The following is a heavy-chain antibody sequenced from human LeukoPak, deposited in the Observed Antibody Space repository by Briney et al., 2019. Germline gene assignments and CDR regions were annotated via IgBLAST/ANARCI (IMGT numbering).Heavy chain of an antibody. CDR2: ISSSSSHM. CDR1: GFTFSTYS. J-gene: IGHJ4*02. Sequence: GGSLRLSCAGSGFTFSTYSMNWVRQAPGKGLEWVSYISSSSSHMFYADSVKGRFTISRDNAKNSLYLQMNSLRDEGTAVYHWARGVLAEDGALDYWGQGTLVTVSS. V-gene: IGHV3-48*02. CDR3: ARGVLAEDGALDY. D-gene: IGHD6-13*01.